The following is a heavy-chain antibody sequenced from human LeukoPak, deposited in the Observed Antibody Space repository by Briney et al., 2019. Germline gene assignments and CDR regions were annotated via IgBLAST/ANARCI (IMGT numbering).Heavy chain of an antibody. Sequence: SETLSLTCTVSGGSISSYYWSWIRQPAGKGLEWIGRIYTSGSTNYNPSLKSRVTMSVDTSKNQFSLKLSSVTAADTAVYYCARDRMLTGRVPNDAFDIWGQGTMVTVSS. V-gene: IGHV4-4*07. CDR3: ARDRMLTGRVPNDAFDI. CDR2: IYTSGST. CDR1: GGSISSYY. J-gene: IGHJ3*02. D-gene: IGHD3-9*01.